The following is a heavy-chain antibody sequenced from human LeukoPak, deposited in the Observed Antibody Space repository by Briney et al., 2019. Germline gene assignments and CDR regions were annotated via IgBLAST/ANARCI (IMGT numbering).Heavy chain of an antibody. D-gene: IGHD3-3*01. J-gene: IGHJ4*02. V-gene: IGHV1-46*01. Sequence: ASVKVSCKASGYTFTSYYMHWVRQAPGQGLKWMGILNPSSGSTSYAQKFQGRVTMTRDMSTSTVYMELSSLRSEDTAVYYCARGVVWSGYYTVPSPGGYWGQGTLVTVSS. CDR1: GYTFTSYY. CDR2: LNPSSGST. CDR3: ARGVVWSGYYTVPSPGGY.